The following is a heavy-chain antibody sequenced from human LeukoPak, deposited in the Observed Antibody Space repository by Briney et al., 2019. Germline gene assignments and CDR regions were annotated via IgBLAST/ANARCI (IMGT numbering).Heavy chain of an antibody. V-gene: IGHV3-74*01. CDR3: ARAGTGSRNAFDI. D-gene: IGHD3/OR15-3a*01. J-gene: IGHJ3*02. CDR2: IKTDGSNT. Sequence: GESPRLSCAASGFTFSTYWMHWVRQAPGKGLVWVSRIKTDGSNTGYADPVKGRFTISRDNAKNTLYLQMNSLRAEDTAVYYCARAGTGSRNAFDIWGQGTMVTVSS. CDR1: GFTFSTYW.